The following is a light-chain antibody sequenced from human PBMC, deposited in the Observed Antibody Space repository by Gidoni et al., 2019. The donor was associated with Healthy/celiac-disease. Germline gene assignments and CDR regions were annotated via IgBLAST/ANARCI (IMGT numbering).Light chain of an antibody. J-gene: IGLJ2*01. CDR2: QDS. CDR1: KLGDKY. V-gene: IGLV3-1*01. Sequence: SYELTQPPSVSVSPGQTASITCSGDKLGDKYAFWYQQKSGQSPVLVIYQDSKRPSGIPERFSGSNSGNTATLTISGTQAMDEADYDCQAWDSSSVVFGGGTKLTVL. CDR3: QAWDSSSVV.